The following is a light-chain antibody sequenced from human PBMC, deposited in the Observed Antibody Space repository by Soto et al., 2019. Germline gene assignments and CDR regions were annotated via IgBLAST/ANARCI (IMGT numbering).Light chain of an antibody. J-gene: IGKJ2*01. CDR3: QQTYSTPYT. V-gene: IGKV1-39*01. Sequence: IQMTQSPSSLSASVGDRVTITCRASQSVSRNFNWYQQKPGKAPKLLIYAASTLQSGVPSSFSGSGSVTDFTLTISSLQPEDFASYYCQQTYSTPYTFGQGTQLEIK. CDR2: AAS. CDR1: QSVSRN.